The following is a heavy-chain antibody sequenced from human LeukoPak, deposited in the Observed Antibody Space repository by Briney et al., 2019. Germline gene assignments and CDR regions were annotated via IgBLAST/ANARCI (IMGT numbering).Heavy chain of an antibody. D-gene: IGHD3-10*01. J-gene: IGHJ5*02. Sequence: PSGTLSLTSAVSGGSISSSNWWSWVRQPPGKGLERIGEIYHSGSTDYNPSLKSRVTISVDKSKNQFSLKLSSVTAADTAVYYCARGSGSYYSLQNNWFDPRGQGTLVTVSS. CDR3: ARGSGSYYSLQNNWFDP. V-gene: IGHV4-4*02. CDR1: GGSISSSNW. CDR2: IYHSGST.